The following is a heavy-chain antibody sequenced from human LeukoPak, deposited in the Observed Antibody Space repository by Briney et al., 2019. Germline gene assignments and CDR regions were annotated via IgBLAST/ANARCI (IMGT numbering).Heavy chain of an antibody. Sequence: SPGGSLRLSCAASGFTFNNAGMSWVRQAPGKGLEWVGRIKSKNDGGTTDYAAPVKGRFTISRDDSKNTLYLQMNSLKTEDTAVYYCRTLVGPTFPWGQGTLVTVSS. D-gene: IGHD1-26*01. CDR3: RTLVGPTFP. CDR2: IKSKNDGGTT. CDR1: GFTFNNAG. V-gene: IGHV3-15*01. J-gene: IGHJ5*02.